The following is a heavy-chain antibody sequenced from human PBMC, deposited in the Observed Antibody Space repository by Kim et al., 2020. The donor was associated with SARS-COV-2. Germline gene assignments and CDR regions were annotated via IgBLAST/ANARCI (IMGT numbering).Heavy chain of an antibody. J-gene: IGHJ3*02. CDR1: GFTFDSYE. Sequence: GGSLRLSCAASGFTFDSYEINWVRQAPGKGLEWVSYISDSGSTTYYADSVKGRFTVSRDNAKNSLFLQMNSLRAEDTAVYYCARESVTGTVAFDIWGQGTLVTVSS. V-gene: IGHV3-48*03. CDR2: ISDSGSTT. D-gene: IGHD6-19*01. CDR3: ARESVTGTVAFDI.